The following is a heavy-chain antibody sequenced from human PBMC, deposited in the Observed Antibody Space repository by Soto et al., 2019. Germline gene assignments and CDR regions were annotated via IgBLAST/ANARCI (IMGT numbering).Heavy chain of an antibody. Sequence: QVQLVQSGAEVKKPGASVKVSCKASGYTFSSYAIHWVRQAPGQRLEWMGWINADIGNTKYSPKFQGRVTITRDTSARTAYMELSSLRFEDTAVYYCARVYCSSSSCYSWFDPWGQGTLVTVSS. CDR1: GYTFSSYA. CDR2: INADIGNT. J-gene: IGHJ5*02. D-gene: IGHD2-2*01. V-gene: IGHV1-3*01. CDR3: ARVYCSSSSCYSWFDP.